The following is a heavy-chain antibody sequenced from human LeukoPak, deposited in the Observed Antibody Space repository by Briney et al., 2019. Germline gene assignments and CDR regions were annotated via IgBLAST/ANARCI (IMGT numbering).Heavy chain of an antibody. CDR1: GFTFSTYS. J-gene: IGHJ4*02. V-gene: IGHV3-48*01. Sequence: PGGSLSLSCAASGFTFSTYSMNWARQAPGNGLEWVSYISSSSVAIYYADSVKGRFTISRDNAKNSLYLQMNSLRAGDTAVYYCARGGLSSAASFDYWGQGTLVTVSS. CDR3: ARGGLSSAASFDY. D-gene: IGHD6-19*01. CDR2: ISSSSVAI.